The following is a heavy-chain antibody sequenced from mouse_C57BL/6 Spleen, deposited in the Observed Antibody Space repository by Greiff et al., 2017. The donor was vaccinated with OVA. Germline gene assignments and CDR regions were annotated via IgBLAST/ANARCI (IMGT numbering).Heavy chain of an antibody. Sequence: EVKLVESGGGLVKPGGSLKLSCAASGFTFSSYTMSWVRQTPEKRLEWVATISGGGGNTYYPDSVKGRFTISRDNAKNTLYLQMSSLRSEDTALYYCARPPRYGNYEGYFDVWGTGTTVTVSS. CDR2: ISGGGGNT. CDR3: ARPPRYGNYEGYFDV. V-gene: IGHV5-9*01. J-gene: IGHJ1*03. CDR1: GFTFSSYT. D-gene: IGHD2-1*01.